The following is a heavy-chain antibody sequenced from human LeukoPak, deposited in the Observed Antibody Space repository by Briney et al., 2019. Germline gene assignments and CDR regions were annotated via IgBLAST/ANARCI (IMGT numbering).Heavy chain of an antibody. J-gene: IGHJ3*02. CDR3: ARPPPGRDYDSSGYYGGAFDI. CDR2: IYPGDSDT. D-gene: IGHD3-22*01. CDR1: GYSFTSYW. Sequence: KTGESLKISCKGSGYSFTSYWIGWVRQMPGKGLEWMGIIYPGDSDTRYSPSFQGQVTISADKSISTAYLQWSSLKASDTAMYYCARPPPGRDYDSSGYYGGAFDIWGQGTMVTVSS. V-gene: IGHV5-51*01.